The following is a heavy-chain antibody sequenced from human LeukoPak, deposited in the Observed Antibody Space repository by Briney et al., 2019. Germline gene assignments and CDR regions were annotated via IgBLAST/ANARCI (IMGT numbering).Heavy chain of an antibody. CDR2: ISGSGGST. CDR1: GFTFSSYA. Sequence: GSLRLSCAASGFTFSSYAMSWVRQAPGKGLEWVSAISGSGGSTYYADSVKGRFTISRDNSKNTLYLQMNSLRAEDTAVYYCAKDGDFVVVTATPFDYWGQGTLVTVSS. D-gene: IGHD2-21*02. J-gene: IGHJ4*02. CDR3: AKDGDFVVVTATPFDY. V-gene: IGHV3-23*01.